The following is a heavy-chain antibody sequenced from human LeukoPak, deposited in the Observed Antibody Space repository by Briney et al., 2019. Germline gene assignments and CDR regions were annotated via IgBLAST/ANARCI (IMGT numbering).Heavy chain of an antibody. Sequence: GGSLSLFCGASGFPFSSYGMHWVRQAPGRALVCVVFIPYDANYTHYRDSVKGRFPISRDNSKNTVYLQLNSVRTEDSAVFYCAKDPEQCTRPKCRQDYIQHWGQGTLVTVSS. CDR3: AKDPEQCTRPKCRQDYIQH. D-gene: IGHD1/OR15-1a*01. J-gene: IGHJ1*01. CDR1: GFPFSSYG. CDR2: IPYDANYT. V-gene: IGHV3-30*02.